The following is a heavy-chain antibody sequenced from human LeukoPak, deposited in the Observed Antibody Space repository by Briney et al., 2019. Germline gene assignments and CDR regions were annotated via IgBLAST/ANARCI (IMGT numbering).Heavy chain of an antibody. V-gene: IGHV1-2*02. D-gene: IGHD6-13*01. CDR1: GYTFTGYY. CDR3: ARDGRDSSTWDYYYGMDV. CDR2: INPNSGGT. J-gene: IGHJ6*02. Sequence: ASVKVSCKASGYTFTGYYMHWVRQAPGQGLEWMGWINPNSGGTNYAQKFQGRVTMTRDTSISTAYMELSRLRSDDTAVYYCARDGRDSSTWDYYYGMDVWGQGTTVTVSS.